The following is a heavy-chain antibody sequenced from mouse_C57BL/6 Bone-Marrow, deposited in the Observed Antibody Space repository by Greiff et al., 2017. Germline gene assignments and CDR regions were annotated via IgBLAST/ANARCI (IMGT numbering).Heavy chain of an antibody. D-gene: IGHD2-4*01. CDR3: VRPIYYDYGDYYAMDY. V-gene: IGHV10-1*01. CDR1: GFSFNTYA. CDR2: IRSKSNNYAT. Sequence: EVQRVESGGGLVQPKGSLKLSCAASGFSFNTYAMNWVRQAPGKGLEWVARIRSKSNNYATYYADSVKDRFTISRDDSESMLYLQMNNLKTEDTAMYYCVRPIYYDYGDYYAMDYWGQGTSVTVSS. J-gene: IGHJ4*01.